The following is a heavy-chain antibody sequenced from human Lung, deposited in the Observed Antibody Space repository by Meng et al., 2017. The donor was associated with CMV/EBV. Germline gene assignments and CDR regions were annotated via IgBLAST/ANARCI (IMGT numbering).Heavy chain of an antibody. CDR2: VHYSGST. D-gene: IGHD6-13*01. CDR1: GGSVSSGSYY. V-gene: IGHV4-61*01. J-gene: IGHJ4*02. CDR3: ARFLDSWFYFDS. Sequence: LXXTVSGGSVSSGSYYWSWIRQPPGKGLEWIGYVHYSGSTNYNPSLKNRVTISLDTSKNQFSLRLSSVTAADTAVYFCARFLDSWFYFDSWGQGTPVXVSS.